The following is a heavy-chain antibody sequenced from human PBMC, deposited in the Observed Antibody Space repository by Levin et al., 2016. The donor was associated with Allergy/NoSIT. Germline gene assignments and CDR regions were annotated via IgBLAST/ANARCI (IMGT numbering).Heavy chain of an antibody. Sequence: SVKVSCKASGGTFSSYAISWVRQAPGQGLEWMGGIIPIFGTANYAQKFQGRVTITADESTSTAYMELSSLRSEDTAVYYCARDGGYSSGWDDVPLYFQHWGQGTLVTVSS. V-gene: IGHV1-69*13. CDR1: GGTFSSYA. CDR2: IIPIFGTA. J-gene: IGHJ1*01. D-gene: IGHD6-19*01. CDR3: ARDGGYSSGWDDVPLYFQH.